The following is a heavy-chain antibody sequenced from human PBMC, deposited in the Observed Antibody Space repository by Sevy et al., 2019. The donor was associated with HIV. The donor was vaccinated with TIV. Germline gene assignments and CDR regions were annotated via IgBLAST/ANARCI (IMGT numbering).Heavy chain of an antibody. D-gene: IGHD5-18*01. CDR3: VSGGLGGYSYSLDC. V-gene: IGHV3-7*01. J-gene: IGHJ4*02. Sequence: GGSLRLSCAASGFSFSSYWMSWVRQAPGKGLEWVATMKQDGTEKDYVDSVKGRFTISGDNTTSSLFLQMNSLSAKDTCVYYCVSGGLGGYSYSLDCWGQGTLVTVSS. CDR1: GFSFSSYW. CDR2: MKQDGTEK.